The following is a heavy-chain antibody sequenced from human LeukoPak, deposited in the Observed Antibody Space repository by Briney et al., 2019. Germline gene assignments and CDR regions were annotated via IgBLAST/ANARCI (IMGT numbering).Heavy chain of an antibody. V-gene: IGHV1-18*01. Sequence: ASVKVSCKASGDTFTRYGISGVRQTPGQGLEWLGWISAYDGNTNYEQKFQGRVTMTTDTSTSTAYMELRSLRSDDTAVYYCARDKVIASAGTPNWFDPWGQGTLVTVSS. D-gene: IGHD6-13*01. CDR3: ARDKVIASAGTPNWFDP. CDR1: GDTFTRYG. J-gene: IGHJ5*02. CDR2: ISAYDGNT.